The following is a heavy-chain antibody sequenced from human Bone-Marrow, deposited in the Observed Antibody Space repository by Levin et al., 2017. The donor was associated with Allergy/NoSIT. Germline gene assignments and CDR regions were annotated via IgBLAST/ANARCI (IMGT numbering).Heavy chain of an antibody. Sequence: LSLTCAASGFTFTSYAMCWVRRTPGKGLEWVAVISAGANRAHYAEDVEGRVTISRDNSKNTVSLQMNSLRVEETAIYYCAKDVSAVRWDHWGQGTVVVVSS. CDR2: ISAGANRA. V-gene: IGHV3-23*01. D-gene: IGHD3-10*01. J-gene: IGHJ4*02. CDR3: AKDVSAVRWDH. CDR1: GFTFTSYA.